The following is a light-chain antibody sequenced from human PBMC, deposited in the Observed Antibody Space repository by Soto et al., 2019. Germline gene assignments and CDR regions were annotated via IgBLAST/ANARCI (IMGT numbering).Light chain of an antibody. CDR3: HQYYDWPWT. V-gene: IGKV3D-15*01. J-gene: IGKJ1*01. CDR1: QSVTTR. CDR2: EAS. Sequence: EIVMTQSPATLSVSPGEGATLTCRASQSVTTRLAWYQQRRGQPPRLLINEASTRATGIPGRFSGSGSGTEFTLTISSLQSEDFAIYFRHQYYDWPWTFGQGTKVEI.